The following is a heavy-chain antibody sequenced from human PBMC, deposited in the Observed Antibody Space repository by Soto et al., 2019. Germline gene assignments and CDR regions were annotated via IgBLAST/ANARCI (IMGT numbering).Heavy chain of an antibody. CDR1: GFTFTSNS. Sequence: GSLRLSCAASGFTFTSNSMNWVRQAPGKGLEWISYITSSSSTIYYADSVKGRFTISRDNAKNSLYLQMNSLRDDDTAVYYCARGRVGTAYFDYWGQGALVTVSS. CDR3: ARGRVGTAYFDY. D-gene: IGHD2-21*02. V-gene: IGHV3-48*02. CDR2: ITSSSSTI. J-gene: IGHJ4*02.